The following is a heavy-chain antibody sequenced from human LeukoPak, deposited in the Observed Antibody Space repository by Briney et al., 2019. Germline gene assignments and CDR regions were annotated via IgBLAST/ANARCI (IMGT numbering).Heavy chain of an antibody. CDR2: IRYDGSNT. J-gene: IGHJ4*02. V-gene: IGHV3-30*02. Sequence: PGDSLRLSCAASGFTFSNYDMHWVRQAPGKGLEWVAYIRYDGSNTYYADSVKGRFTISRGNSKNTLYLQMNSLRAGDTAIYYCAKQRGRFDLVSTIFDYWGQGTLVTVSS. CDR3: AKQRGRFDLVSTIFDY. D-gene: IGHD5/OR15-5a*01. CDR1: GFTFSNYD.